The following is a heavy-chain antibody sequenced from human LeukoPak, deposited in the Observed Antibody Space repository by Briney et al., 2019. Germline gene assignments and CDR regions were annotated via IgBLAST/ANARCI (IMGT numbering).Heavy chain of an antibody. CDR3: ARSASMVRGVIIPSSYYYYGMDV. J-gene: IGHJ6*02. D-gene: IGHD3-10*01. CDR1: GYTFTGYY. Sequence: ASVKVSCKASGYTFTGYYMHWVRQAPGQGLEWMGWINPNSGGTNYAQKFQGRVTMTRDTSISTAYMELSRLRSDDTAVYYCARSASMVRGVIIPSSYYYYGMDVWGQGATVTVSS. V-gene: IGHV1-2*02. CDR2: INPNSGGT.